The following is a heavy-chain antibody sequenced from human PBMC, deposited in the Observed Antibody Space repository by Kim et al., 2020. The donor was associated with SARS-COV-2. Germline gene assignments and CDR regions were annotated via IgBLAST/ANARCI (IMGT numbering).Heavy chain of an antibody. Sequence: PSPKSRVTISVDESKNEFSLNLNSVTAADTAVYYCARGSTIGGGALRYLDYWGRGTLVTVSS. CDR3: ARGSTIGGGALRYLDY. V-gene: IGHV4-4*02. D-gene: IGHD3-16*01. J-gene: IGHJ4*02.